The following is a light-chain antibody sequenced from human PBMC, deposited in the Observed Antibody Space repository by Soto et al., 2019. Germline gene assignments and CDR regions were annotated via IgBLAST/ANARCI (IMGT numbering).Light chain of an antibody. Sequence: QSALTQPPSASGSPGQSVTISCTGTNIDVGGYNYVSWYQQHPGKAPKVMIYEVSNRPSGVPDRFSGSKSGNTASLTVSGLQAEDEADYYCCSYAGSNNLVFGGGTKLTVL. J-gene: IGLJ3*02. CDR3: CSYAGSNNLV. CDR2: EVS. CDR1: NIDVGGYNY. V-gene: IGLV2-8*01.